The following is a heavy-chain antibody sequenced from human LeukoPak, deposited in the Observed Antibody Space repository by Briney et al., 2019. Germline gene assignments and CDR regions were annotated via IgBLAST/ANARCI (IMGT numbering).Heavy chain of an antibody. CDR3: ARLGVDGILNDY. Sequence: ASVRVSCKASGYTFTGYYMHWVRQAPGQGLEWMGWINPSSGGTNYAQKFQGRVTMTRDTSISTAYMELSRLRSDDTAVYYCARLGVDGILNDYWGQGTLVTVSS. CDR2: INPSSGGT. D-gene: IGHD2-15*01. V-gene: IGHV1-2*02. CDR1: GYTFTGYY. J-gene: IGHJ4*02.